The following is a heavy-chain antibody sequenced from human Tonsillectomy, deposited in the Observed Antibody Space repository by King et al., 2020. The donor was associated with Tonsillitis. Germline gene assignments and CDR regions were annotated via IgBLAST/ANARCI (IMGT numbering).Heavy chain of an antibody. CDR1: GFTFSKYW. D-gene: IGHD4-17*01. V-gene: IGHV3-74*01. Sequence: VQLVESGGGLVQPGGSLRLSCAASGFTFSKYWMHWVRQAPGKGLVWVSRINSDGSSIRYADSVKGRFTISRDNAKNTLYLQMNTLRAEDTAVYYCARVNDYGDYNYYYYGMDVWGQGTTVTVS. CDR3: ARVNDYGDYNYYYYGMDV. J-gene: IGHJ6*02. CDR2: INSDGSSI.